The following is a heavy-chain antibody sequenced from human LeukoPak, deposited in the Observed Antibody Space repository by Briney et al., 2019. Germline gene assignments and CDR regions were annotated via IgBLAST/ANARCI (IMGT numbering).Heavy chain of an antibody. J-gene: IGHJ4*02. CDR1: GGFINIGDSY. V-gene: IGHV4-61*02. CDR2: IYISGST. CDR3: VRGYWGSDFDY. D-gene: IGHD7-27*01. Sequence: SPSETLSLTCTVSGGFINIGDSYWGWIRQPAGKGLEWIGRIYISGSTDYNPFLKSRVTISIDTSKNQFSLKLSSVTAADTAVYYCVRGYWGSDFDYWGQGTLVTVSS.